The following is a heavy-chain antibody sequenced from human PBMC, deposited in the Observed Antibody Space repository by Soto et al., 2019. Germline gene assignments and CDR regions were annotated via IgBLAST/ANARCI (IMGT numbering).Heavy chain of an antibody. CDR2: ISSNGGST. Sequence: GGSLRLSCSASGFTFSSYAMHWVRQAPGKGLEYVSAISSNGGSTYYADSVKGRFTISRDNSKNALYLQMSSLGAEDTAVYYCIAARPVHYGMDVWGQGTTVTVSS. D-gene: IGHD6-6*01. V-gene: IGHV3-64D*08. CDR1: GFTFSSYA. CDR3: IAARPVHYGMDV. J-gene: IGHJ6*02.